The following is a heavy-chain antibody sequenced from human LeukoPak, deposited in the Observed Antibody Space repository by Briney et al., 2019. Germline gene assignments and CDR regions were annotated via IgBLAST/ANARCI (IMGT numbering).Heavy chain of an antibody. CDR3: ARVESSSSPN. CDR1: GFKFSDHY. Sequence: PGGSLRPSCAASGFKFSDHYIDWVRQAPGKGLEWVSSISSSSSYIYYADSVKGRFTISRDNAKNSLYLQMNSLRAEDTAVYYCARVESSSSPNWGQGTLVTVSS. D-gene: IGHD6-13*01. CDR2: ISSSSSYI. V-gene: IGHV3-21*01. J-gene: IGHJ4*02.